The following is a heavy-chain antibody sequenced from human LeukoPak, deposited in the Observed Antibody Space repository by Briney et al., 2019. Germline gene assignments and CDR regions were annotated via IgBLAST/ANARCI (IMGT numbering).Heavy chain of an antibody. CDR3: ARTSIFGVVRFDP. Sequence: SETLSLTCTVSGGSVSNYYWSRIRQPPGKGLEWIGYIYYSGSTNYNPSLKSRLTISVDTSKNHFSLKLSSVTAADTAVYYCARTSIFGVVRFDPWGQGTLVTVSS. V-gene: IGHV4-59*08. CDR1: GGSVSNYY. D-gene: IGHD3-3*02. CDR2: IYYSGST. J-gene: IGHJ5*02.